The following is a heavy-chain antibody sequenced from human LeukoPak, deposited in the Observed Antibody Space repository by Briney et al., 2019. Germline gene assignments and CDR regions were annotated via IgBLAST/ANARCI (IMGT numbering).Heavy chain of an antibody. V-gene: IGHV3-7*03. J-gene: IGHJ6*04. Sequence: GGSLRLSCAVSGFPFSNSWMYWVRQAPGKGLEGVANIKKDGSGISYVESVKGRFIISRDNSRNSLYLQMNSLKVEDTAVYFCAGGNAMDVWSKGTAVTVYS. CDR1: GFPFSNSW. CDR3: AGGNAMDV. CDR2: IKKDGSGI.